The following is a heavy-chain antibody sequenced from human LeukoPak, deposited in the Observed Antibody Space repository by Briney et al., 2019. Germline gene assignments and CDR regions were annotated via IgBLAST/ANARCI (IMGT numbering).Heavy chain of an antibody. D-gene: IGHD2-21*01. CDR1: GFTFSSYA. Sequence: PGGSLRLSCAASGFTFSSYAMSWVRQAPGKGLEWVSAISGSGGSTYYADSVKGRFTISRANFTNTLYLQMNSLRAEDTAVYYCAKFLPTHIVVANYYFDYWGQGTLVTVSS. J-gene: IGHJ4*02. CDR2: ISGSGGST. V-gene: IGHV3-23*01. CDR3: AKFLPTHIVVANYYFDY.